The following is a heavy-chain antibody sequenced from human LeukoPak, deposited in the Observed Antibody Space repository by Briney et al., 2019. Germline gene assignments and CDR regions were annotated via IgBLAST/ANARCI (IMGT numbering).Heavy chain of an antibody. Sequence: PSETLSLTCTVSGGSISSYYWSWIRQPPGKGLEWIGYIYYSGSTNYNPSLKSRVTISVDTSKNQFSLKLSSVTAADTAVYYCARGRGPRGGYFDYWGQGTLVTVSS. D-gene: IGHD3-10*01. CDR3: ARGRGPRGGYFDY. CDR1: GGSISSYY. V-gene: IGHV4-59*01. J-gene: IGHJ4*02. CDR2: IYYSGST.